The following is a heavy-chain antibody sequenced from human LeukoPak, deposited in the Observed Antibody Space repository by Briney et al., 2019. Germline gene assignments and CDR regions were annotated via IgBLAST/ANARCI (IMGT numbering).Heavy chain of an antibody. J-gene: IGHJ4*02. D-gene: IGHD1-26*01. V-gene: IGHV3-21*01. Sequence: AGGSLRLSCAASGCTFSHYSMNWVRQAPGKGLEWVSSISSSSSYIYYADSVKGRFTVSRNNAKNSLYLQMDSLRAEDTAVYYCARVFSGTYLNYHHFDYWGQGTLVTVSS. CDR1: GCTFSHYS. CDR3: ARVFSGTYLNYHHFDY. CDR2: ISSSSSYI.